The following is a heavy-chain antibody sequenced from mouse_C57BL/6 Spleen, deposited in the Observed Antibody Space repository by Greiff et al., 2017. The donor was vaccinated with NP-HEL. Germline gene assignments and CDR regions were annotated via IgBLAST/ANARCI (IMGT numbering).Heavy chain of an antibody. V-gene: IGHV1-81*01. CDR3: AREGTTVEKYFDV. CDR2: IYPRSGNT. CDR1: DYTFTSYG. J-gene: IGHJ1*03. D-gene: IGHD1-1*01. Sequence: VQLQQSGAELARPGASVKLSCKASDYTFTSYGISWVKQRTGQGLEWIGEIYPRSGNTYYNEKFKGKATLTADKSSSTAYMELRSLTSEDSAVYFCAREGTTVEKYFDVWGTGTTVTVSS.